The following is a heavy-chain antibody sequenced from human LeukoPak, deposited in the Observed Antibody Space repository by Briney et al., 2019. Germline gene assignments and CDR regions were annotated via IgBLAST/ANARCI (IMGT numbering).Heavy chain of an antibody. CDR3: ARDNSVRDEAWWFNP. CDR2: ISPSGGST. Sequence: ASVKVSCKAFGYTFTSNYMHWARQAPGQGPEWMGVISPSGGSTTYAQKFQGRVTLTRDMSTSTDYLEPSSLRSEDTAVYYCARDNSVRDEAWWFNPWGQGTLVTVSS. J-gene: IGHJ5*02. CDR1: GYTFTSNY. V-gene: IGHV1-46*01. D-gene: IGHD5-24*01.